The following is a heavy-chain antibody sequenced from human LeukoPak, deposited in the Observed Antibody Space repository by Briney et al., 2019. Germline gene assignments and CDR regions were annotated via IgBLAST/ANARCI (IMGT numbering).Heavy chain of an antibody. D-gene: IGHD7-27*01. CDR1: GYTFTSYG. V-gene: IGHV1-18*01. J-gene: IGHJ3*02. CDR3: ASPGEPVPYDAFDI. Sequence: ASVKVSCKASGYTFTSYGISWVRQAPGQGLEWMGWISAYNGNTNYAQKLPGRVTMTTDTSTSTAYMELRSLRSDDTAVYYCASPGEPVPYDAFDIWGQGTMVTVSS. CDR2: ISAYNGNT.